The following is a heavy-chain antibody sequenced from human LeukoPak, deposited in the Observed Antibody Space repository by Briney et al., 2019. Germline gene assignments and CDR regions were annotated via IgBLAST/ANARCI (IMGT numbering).Heavy chain of an antibody. CDR3: ALEPPLWFGEGLEANWFDP. Sequence: GSLRLSCAASGFTFSDYYMSWIRQAPGKGLEWVSYISSSGSTIYYADSVKGRFTISRDNAKNSLYLQMNSLRAEDTAVYYCALEPPLWFGEGLEANWFDPWGQGTLVTVSS. D-gene: IGHD3-10*01. V-gene: IGHV3-11*01. CDR1: GFTFSDYY. J-gene: IGHJ5*02. CDR2: ISSSGSTI.